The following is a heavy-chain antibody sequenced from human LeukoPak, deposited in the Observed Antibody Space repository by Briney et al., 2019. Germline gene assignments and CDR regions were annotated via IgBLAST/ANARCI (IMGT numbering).Heavy chain of an antibody. V-gene: IGHV4-59*01. D-gene: IGHD1-20*01. J-gene: IGHJ4*02. Sequence: SETLSLTCTVSGGSISRYYWSWSRQPPGKGLEWIGYIHYSGSSKHNPSLKSRVTISVATSKKQFSLKLTSVTAADTAVYFCARDGITGPPHFDYWGQGTLVTVSS. CDR2: IHYSGSS. CDR3: ARDGITGPPHFDY. CDR1: GGSISRYY.